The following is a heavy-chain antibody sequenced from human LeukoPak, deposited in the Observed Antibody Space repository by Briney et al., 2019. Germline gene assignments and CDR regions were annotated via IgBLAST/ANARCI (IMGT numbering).Heavy chain of an antibody. V-gene: IGHV1-3*01. J-gene: IGHJ6*02. D-gene: IGHD3-10*01. CDR1: GYTFTCYD. CDR3: ARVVTRLREGKYHYDMDV. CDR2: INAGNGDT. Sequence: ASVKVSCKASGYTFTCYDINWVRQATGQGLEWMGWINAGNGDTGYSQKFQARVTITRDTSASTAYMELSSLRSEDTAVYYCARVVTRLREGKYHYDMDVWGQGTTVTVSS.